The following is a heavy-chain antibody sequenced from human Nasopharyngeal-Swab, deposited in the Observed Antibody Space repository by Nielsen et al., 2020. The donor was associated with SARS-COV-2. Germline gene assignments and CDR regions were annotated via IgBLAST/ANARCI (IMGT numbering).Heavy chain of an antibody. CDR3: ARGFHPRHYYDSSGSSLDY. V-gene: IGHV4-39*07. Sequence: GSLRLSCTVSGGSISSSSYYWGWIRQPPGKGLEWIGEINHSGSTNYNPSLKSRVTISVDTSKNQFSLKLSSVTAADTAVYYCARGFHPRHYYDSSGSSLDYWGQGTLVTVSS. CDR1: GGSISSSSYY. D-gene: IGHD3-22*01. J-gene: IGHJ4*02. CDR2: INHSGST.